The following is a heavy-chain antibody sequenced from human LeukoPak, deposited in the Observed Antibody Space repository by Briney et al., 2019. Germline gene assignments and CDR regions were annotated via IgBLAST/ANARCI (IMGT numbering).Heavy chain of an antibody. V-gene: IGHV1-8*01. CDR2: MNPNSGNT. J-gene: IGHJ4*02. D-gene: IGHD1-1*01. Sequence: ASVKVSCKASGYTFTSYDINWVRQATGQGLEWMGWMNPNSGNTGYAQKFQGRVTMTRNTSISTAYMELSSLRSEDTAVYYCARAPKVGVQLERRPEYYLDYWGQGTLVTVSS. CDR3: ARAPKVGVQLERRPEYYLDY. CDR1: GYTFTSYD.